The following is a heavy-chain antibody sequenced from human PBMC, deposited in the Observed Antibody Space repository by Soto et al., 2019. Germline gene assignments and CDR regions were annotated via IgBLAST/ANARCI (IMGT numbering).Heavy chain of an antibody. CDR1: GGTFSSYA. Sequence: QVQLVQSGAEVKKPGSSVKVSCKASGGTFSSYAISWVRQAPGQGLEWMGGIIPIFGTPNYAQKFQGRVTIXXDXSXXTAYMELSSLRSEDTAVYYCARGGLRFLESHGMDVWGQGTTVTVSS. V-gene: IGHV1-69*12. D-gene: IGHD3-3*01. J-gene: IGHJ6*02. CDR2: IIPIFGTP. CDR3: ARGGLRFLESHGMDV.